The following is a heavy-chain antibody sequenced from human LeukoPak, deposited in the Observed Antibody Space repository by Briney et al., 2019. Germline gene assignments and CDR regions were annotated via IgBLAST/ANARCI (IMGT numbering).Heavy chain of an antibody. CDR2: INPGDGSTT. J-gene: IGHJ4*01. Sequence: PGGSLRLSCAGSGFTMSKYWMNWVRHAPGGGLVWVSHINPGDGSTTGYADSVKGRFTVSRDNAKNTLYLQMTSLKGGDTAVYYCVRDGMGTAPYDLWGQGALVTVSS. D-gene: IGHD2-8*02. CDR3: VRDGMGTAPYDL. V-gene: IGHV3-74*01. CDR1: GFTMSKYW.